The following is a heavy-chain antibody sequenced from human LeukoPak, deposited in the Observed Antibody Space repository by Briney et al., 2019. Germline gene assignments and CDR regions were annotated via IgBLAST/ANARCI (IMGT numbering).Heavy chain of an antibody. D-gene: IGHD6-13*01. CDR3: ARTYSSTYSDWFDP. CDR2: ISSSSYI. CDR1: GFTLSSYS. J-gene: IGHJ5*02. Sequence: PGGSLRLSCAASGFTLSSYSMNWVRQAPGKGLEWVSSISSSSYIYYADSVKGRFTISRDNAKNSLYLQMNSLRAEDTAVYYCARTYSSTYSDWFDPWGQGTLVTVSS. V-gene: IGHV3-21*01.